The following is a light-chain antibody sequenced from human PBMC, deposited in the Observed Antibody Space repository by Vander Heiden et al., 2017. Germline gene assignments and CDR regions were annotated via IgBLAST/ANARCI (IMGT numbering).Light chain of an antibody. CDR3: AAWDDSLNGPV. CDR1: SSNIGSKA. CDR2: SHN. V-gene: IGLV1-44*01. Sequence: QSVLPQPPSASGTPGPRVPISCSGSSSNIGSKAVNWYQQLPGTAPKLLIYSHNQRPSGVPDRFSASKSGTSASLAISGLQSEDEADYYCAAWDDSLNGPVFGGGTKLTVL. J-gene: IGLJ2*01.